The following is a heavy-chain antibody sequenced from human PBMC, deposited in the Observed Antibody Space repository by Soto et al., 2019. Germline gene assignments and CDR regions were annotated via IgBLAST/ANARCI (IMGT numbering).Heavy chain of an antibody. Sequence: SVTLSLTCAVSGYSISSGSYWGWVPQPPGKGLEWIGSMYHSGTTYYIPSLKSRVTIPLDTSQNHFSLKLRSVTAGDTAVYYCARDYAYYYDISGDYSRPLDYWGQGILVTVSS. CDR1: GYSISSGSY. CDR3: ARDYAYYYDISGDYSRPLDY. D-gene: IGHD3-22*01. CDR2: MYHSGTT. V-gene: IGHV4-38-2*02. J-gene: IGHJ4*02.